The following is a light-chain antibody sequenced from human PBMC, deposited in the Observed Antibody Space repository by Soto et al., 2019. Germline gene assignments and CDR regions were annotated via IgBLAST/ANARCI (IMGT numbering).Light chain of an antibody. CDR3: HQYNNWPPA. CDR2: GAS. V-gene: IGKV3-15*01. CDR1: QSVSGN. J-gene: IGKJ1*01. Sequence: EIVMAQSPATLSVSPGERATLSCRAGQSVSGNLAWYQQKPGQAPRLLIYGASTRATGIPARFSGSGSGTEFTLTISSLQSEDFAVYYCHQYNNWPPAFGQGTKVEI.